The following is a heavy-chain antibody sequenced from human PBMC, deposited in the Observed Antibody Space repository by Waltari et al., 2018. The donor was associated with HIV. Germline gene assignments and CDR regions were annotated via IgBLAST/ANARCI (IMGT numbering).Heavy chain of an antibody. Sequence: YTFTNYAMNWVRQAPGQGLEWMGWINTNTGNPTYAQGFTGRFVFSLDTSVSTAYLQISSLKAEDTAVYYCARITMTLGRGMDVWGQGTTVTVSS. CDR1: YTFTNYA. CDR3: ARITMTLGRGMDV. D-gene: IGHD3-10*01. CDR2: INTNTGNP. J-gene: IGHJ6*02. V-gene: IGHV7-4-1*02.